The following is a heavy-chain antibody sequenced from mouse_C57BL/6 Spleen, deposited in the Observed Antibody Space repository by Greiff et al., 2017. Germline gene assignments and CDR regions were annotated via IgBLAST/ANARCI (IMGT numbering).Heavy chain of an antibody. D-gene: IGHD3-3*01. CDR1: GYTFTSYG. Sequence: VKLMESGAELARPGASVKLSCKASGYTFTSYGISWVKQRTGQGLEWIGEIYPRSGNTYYNEKFKGKATLTADKSSSTAYMELRSLTSEDSAVYFCARGGTEAWFAYWGQGTLVTVSA. J-gene: IGHJ3*01. V-gene: IGHV1-81*01. CDR3: ARGGTEAWFAY. CDR2: IYPRSGNT.